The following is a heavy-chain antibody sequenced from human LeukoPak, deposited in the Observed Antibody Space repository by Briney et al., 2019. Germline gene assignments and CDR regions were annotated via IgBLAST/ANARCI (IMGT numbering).Heavy chain of an antibody. Sequence: ASVKVSCKASGYTFTGYYMHWVRQAPGQGLEWMGWINPNSGGTTYAQKFQGRVTMTRDTSISTAYMELSRLRSDDTAVYYCARYCSGGSCQYGMDVWGQGTTVTVSS. CDR1: GYTFTGYY. J-gene: IGHJ6*02. CDR3: ARYCSGGSCQYGMDV. V-gene: IGHV1-2*02. CDR2: INPNSGGT. D-gene: IGHD2-15*01.